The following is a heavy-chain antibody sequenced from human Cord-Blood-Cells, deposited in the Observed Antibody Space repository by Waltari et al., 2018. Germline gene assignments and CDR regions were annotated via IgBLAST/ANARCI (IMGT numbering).Heavy chain of an antibody. CDR3: ARSPSRFLEWLLGYFDY. J-gene: IGHJ4*02. CDR2: IYYSGST. Sequence: QLQLQESGPGLVKPSETLSLPCTVSGGSISSSSYYWGWIRQPPGKGLEWIGSIYYSGSTYYNPSLKSRVTISVDTSKNQFSRKLSSVTAADTAVYYCARSPSRFLEWLLGYFDYWGQGTLVTVSS. D-gene: IGHD3-3*01. V-gene: IGHV4-39*01. CDR1: GGSISSSSYY.